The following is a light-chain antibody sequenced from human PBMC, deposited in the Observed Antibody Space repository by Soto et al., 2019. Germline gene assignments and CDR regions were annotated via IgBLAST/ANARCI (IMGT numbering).Light chain of an antibody. J-gene: IGKJ3*01. Sequence: EIMMTQSPGTLSVSPGEGATLSCTASQSVNLNLDWYQQKPGRHPSLLLYGASTRAAGIPARCRGSGSGAAVTTLTSSLQSADYAVYYCHQHNSWPPGTFGPGTKVEIK. CDR2: GAS. CDR1: QSVNLN. V-gene: IGKV3-15*01. CDR3: HQHNSWPPGT.